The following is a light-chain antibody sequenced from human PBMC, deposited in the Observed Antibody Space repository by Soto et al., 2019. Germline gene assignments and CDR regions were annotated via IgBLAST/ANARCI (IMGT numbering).Light chain of an antibody. CDR3: QQRKNWPPLT. CDR2: DAS. CDR1: QNVDIY. Sequence: ETVLTQSPATLSLSPGDRATLSCRASQNVDIYVAWYQQRPGQAPRLLIYDASNRATGIPARFIGTGSGTEFTLTISRLEPEDFGIYYCQQRKNWPPLTFGGGTRVEIK. J-gene: IGKJ4*01. V-gene: IGKV3-11*01.